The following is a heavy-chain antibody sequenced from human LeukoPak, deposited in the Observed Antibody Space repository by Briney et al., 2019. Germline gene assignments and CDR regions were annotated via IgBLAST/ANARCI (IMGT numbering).Heavy chain of an antibody. CDR3: AKSSPMTMVRGANDY. CDR2: ISGSGDST. J-gene: IGHJ4*02. V-gene: IGHV3-23*01. D-gene: IGHD3-10*01. Sequence: GGSLRLSCAASGFTFSSYAMSWFRQAPGKGLEWVSSISGSGDSTYYADSVKGRFTISRDNSVNTLYLQMNSLRAEDTAVYYCAKSSPMTMVRGANDYWGQGTLVTVSS. CDR1: GFTFSSYA.